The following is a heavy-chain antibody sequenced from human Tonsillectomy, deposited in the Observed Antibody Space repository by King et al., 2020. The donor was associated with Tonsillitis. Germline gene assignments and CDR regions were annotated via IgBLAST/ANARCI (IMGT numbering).Heavy chain of an antibody. D-gene: IGHD3-10*01. V-gene: IGHV3-11*05. CDR1: GFTFSDYY. CDR2: ISVTGRYA. Sequence: LVESGGGLVEPGGSLRLSCAASGFTFSDYYMTWIRQPPGKGLDWISYISVTGRYANYEDSVKGRFTISRDNAKNSVFLQMNSLRVEDTAVYYCATKETPKESFDSWGQGTLVTVTS. J-gene: IGHJ4*02. CDR3: ATKETPKESFDS.